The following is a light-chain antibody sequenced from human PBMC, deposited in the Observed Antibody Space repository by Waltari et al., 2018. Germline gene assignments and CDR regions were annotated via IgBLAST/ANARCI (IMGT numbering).Light chain of an antibody. CDR2: GAS. Sequence: EIVLTQSPGTLPLSPGERATLSCRASQSVSSSYLAWYQQNPGQAPRLLIYGASSRATGIPDRFSGSGSGTDFTLTISRLEPEDFAVYYCQQYGSSPTFGQGTKLEIK. V-gene: IGKV3-20*01. CDR3: QQYGSSPT. CDR1: QSVSSSY. J-gene: IGKJ2*01.